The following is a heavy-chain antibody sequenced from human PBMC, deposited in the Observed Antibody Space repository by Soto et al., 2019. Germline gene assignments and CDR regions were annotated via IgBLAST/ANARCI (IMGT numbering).Heavy chain of an antibody. V-gene: IGHV1-69*01. CDR1: GGTFSTYA. Sequence: QVQLVQSGAEVKQPGSSVKVSCKTSGGTFSTYAIYWVRQAPGQGLEWMGGIIPIFGTADYAQKFQGRVTITADESTSTAYMELSSLRSEETAVYYCARPKGSYSSGYYYFDYWGQGTLVTVSS. CDR3: ARPKGSYSSGYYYFDY. D-gene: IGHD6-19*01. J-gene: IGHJ4*02. CDR2: IIPIFGTA.